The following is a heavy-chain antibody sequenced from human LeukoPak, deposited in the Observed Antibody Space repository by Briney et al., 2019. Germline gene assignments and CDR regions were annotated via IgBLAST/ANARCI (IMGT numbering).Heavy chain of an antibody. CDR3: TIHKSGWLADY. CDR1: GFTFSTHW. D-gene: IGHD6-13*01. CDR2: INHDGSEK. J-gene: IGHJ4*02. V-gene: IGHV3-7*01. Sequence: GGSLRLSCAASGFTFSTHWMRWVRQAPGKGPEWVANINHDGSEKYYVDSVKGRFSISRDNAKNSLFLHMNSLRAEDMALYYFTIHKSGWLADYWGQGTLVTVSS.